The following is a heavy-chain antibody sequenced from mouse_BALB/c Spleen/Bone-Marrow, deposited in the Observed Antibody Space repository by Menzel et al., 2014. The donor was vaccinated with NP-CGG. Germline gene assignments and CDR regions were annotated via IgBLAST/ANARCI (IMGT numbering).Heavy chain of an antibody. Sequence: DVMLVESGGGLVQPGGSLKLSCAASGFTFSNYGMSWVRQTPDKRLELVATINSNGGITYYPDSVKGRFTLSRDNAKNTLYLQMSSLKSEDTAMYYCAKNQEAFDYWGQGTTLTVSS. J-gene: IGHJ2*01. CDR2: INSNGGIT. CDR3: AKNQEAFDY. V-gene: IGHV5-6-3*01. CDR1: GFTFSNYG. D-gene: IGHD3-2*02.